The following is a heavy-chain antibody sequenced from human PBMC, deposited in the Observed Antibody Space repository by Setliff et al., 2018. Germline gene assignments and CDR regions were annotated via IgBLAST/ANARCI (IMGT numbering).Heavy chain of an antibody. CDR1: GYTFTSYY. CDR3: ARGGMGGILGVVIIGGGDY. J-gene: IGHJ4*02. Sequence: GASVKVSCKASGYTFTSYYMHWVRQAPGQGLEWMGIINPSGGSTSYAQKFQGRVTMTRDTSTSTVYMVLNNLRSEDTALYYSARGGMGGILGVVIIGGGDYWGQGTLVTVSS. D-gene: IGHD3-3*01. V-gene: IGHV1-46*01. CDR2: INPSGGST.